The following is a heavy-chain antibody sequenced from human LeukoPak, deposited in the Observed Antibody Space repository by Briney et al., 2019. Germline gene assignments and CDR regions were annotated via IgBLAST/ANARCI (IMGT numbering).Heavy chain of an antibody. CDR1: GGSFSGYY. CDR3: ARGGYDSSGYYSDY. D-gene: IGHD3-22*01. J-gene: IGHJ4*02. V-gene: IGHV4-34*01. Sequence: PSETLSLTCAVSGGSFSGYYWNWIRQPPGKGLEWIGEINHSESTNYNPSLKSRVTISLDTTKDQYSLKLRSVTAADTAVYYCARGGYDSSGYYSDYWGQGALVTVSS. CDR2: INHSEST.